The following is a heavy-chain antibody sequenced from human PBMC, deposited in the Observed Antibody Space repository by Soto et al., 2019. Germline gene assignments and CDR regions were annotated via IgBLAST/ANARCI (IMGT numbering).Heavy chain of an antibody. CDR2: IYYSGST. D-gene: IGHD3-3*01. CDR3: ARRNYDFWSPELEPGQSVNWFDP. V-gene: IGHV4-39*01. Sequence: SETLSLTCTVSGGSISSSSYYWGWIRQPPGKGLEWVGSIYYSGSTYYNPSLKSRVTISVDTSKNQFSLKLSSVTAADTAVYYCARRNYDFWSPELEPGQSVNWFDPWGQGTLVTVSS. J-gene: IGHJ5*02. CDR1: GGSISSSSYY.